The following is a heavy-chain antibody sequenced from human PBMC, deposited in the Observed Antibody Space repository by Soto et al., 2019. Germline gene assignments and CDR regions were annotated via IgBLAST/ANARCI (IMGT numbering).Heavy chain of an antibody. J-gene: IGHJ4*02. CDR1: GGSINNHY. CDR2: IYYSGST. Sequence: PSETLSLTCTVSGGSINNHYWSWIRQPPGKGLEWIGYIYYSGSTYYNPSLKSRVTILVDTSKNQFSLKLSSVTAADTAVYYCASNRISGSGVPFDYWGQGTLVTVSS. V-gene: IGHV4-59*06. D-gene: IGHD3-10*01. CDR3: ASNRISGSGVPFDY.